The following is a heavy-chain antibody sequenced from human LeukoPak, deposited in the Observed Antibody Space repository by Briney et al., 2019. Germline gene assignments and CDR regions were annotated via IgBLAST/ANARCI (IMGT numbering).Heavy chain of an antibody. V-gene: IGHV3-23*01. CDR2: ISGSGGST. J-gene: IGHJ4*02. CDR3: AKHSSSWSSPHDY. Sequence: PGGSLRLSCAASGFTFNSYAMSWVRQAPGKGLEWVSAISGSGGSTYYADSVKGRFTISRDNSKNTLYLQMNSLRAEDTAVYYCAKHSSSWSSPHDYWGQGTLVTVSS. D-gene: IGHD6-13*01. CDR1: GFTFNSYA.